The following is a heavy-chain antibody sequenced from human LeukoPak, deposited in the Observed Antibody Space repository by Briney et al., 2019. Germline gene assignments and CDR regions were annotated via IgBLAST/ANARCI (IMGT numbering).Heavy chain of an antibody. CDR1: GFTFSTYW. J-gene: IGHJ4*02. V-gene: IGHV3-7*04. CDR2: IKQDGTEH. Sequence: GGSLRLSCAASGFTFSTYWMTWVRQAPGKGLEWVANIKQDGTEHNYVDSVKGRFAISRDNAKNSLYLQMNSLRAEDTALYHCARHSPLWGYWGQGTLVTVSS. D-gene: IGHD7-27*01. CDR3: ARHSPLWGY.